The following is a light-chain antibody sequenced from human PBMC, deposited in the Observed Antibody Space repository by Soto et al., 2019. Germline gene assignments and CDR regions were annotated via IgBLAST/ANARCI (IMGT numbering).Light chain of an antibody. Sequence: DVVMTQSPLSLPVTLGQPASISCRSSESLVHSDGNTYLNWFQQRPGQSPRRLIYRVSNRDSGAPDRFSGSGSGTDFTLKISRVEAEDVGVYYCMQGTLWPRTFGQGTKVEIK. CDR3: MQGTLWPRT. V-gene: IGKV2-30*02. CDR1: ESLVHSDGNTY. J-gene: IGKJ1*01. CDR2: RVS.